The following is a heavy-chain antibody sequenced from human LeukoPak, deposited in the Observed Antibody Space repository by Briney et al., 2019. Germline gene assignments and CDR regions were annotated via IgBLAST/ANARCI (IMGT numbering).Heavy chain of an antibody. Sequence: GGSLRLSCAASGFTFSSYSMNWVRQAPGKGLEWVSYISSSSSTIYYADSVKGRFTISRDNAKNSLYLQMNSLRAEDTAVYYCARSLSGYPHYWGQGTLVTVSS. CDR1: GFTFSSYS. V-gene: IGHV3-48*04. CDR3: ARSLSGYPHY. J-gene: IGHJ4*02. D-gene: IGHD3-9*01. CDR2: ISSSSSTI.